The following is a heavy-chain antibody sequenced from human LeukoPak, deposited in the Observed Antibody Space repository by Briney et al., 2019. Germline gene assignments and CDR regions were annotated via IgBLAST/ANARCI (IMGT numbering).Heavy chain of an antibody. Sequence: SETLSLTCAVYGGSFSGYYWSWIRQPPGKGLEWIGEINHSGSTNYNPSLKSRVTISVDTSKNQFSLKLSSVTAADTAGYYCARGFTVTPFDPWGQGTLVTVSS. V-gene: IGHV4-34*01. J-gene: IGHJ5*02. D-gene: IGHD4-17*01. CDR1: GGSFSGYY. CDR3: ARGFTVTPFDP. CDR2: INHSGST.